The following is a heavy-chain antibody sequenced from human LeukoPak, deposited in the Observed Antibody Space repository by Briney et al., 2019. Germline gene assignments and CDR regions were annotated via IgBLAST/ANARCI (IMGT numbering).Heavy chain of an antibody. CDR3: AREMGYYYDS. CDR2: ISAYNGDT. J-gene: IGHJ4*02. D-gene: IGHD3-22*01. CDR1: GYPFTSFG. Sequence: ASVTVSCKASGYPFTSFGITWVRRAPGQGLEWMGWISAYNGDTRYAQKFQGRVAMTTDTSTSTAYMELRNLRSDDTAVYYCAREMGYYYDSWGQGTLVTVSS. V-gene: IGHV1-18*04.